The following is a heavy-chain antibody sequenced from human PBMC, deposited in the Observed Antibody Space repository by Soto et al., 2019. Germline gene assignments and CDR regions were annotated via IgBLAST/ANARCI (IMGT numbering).Heavy chain of an antibody. CDR1: GGSVSSGSYY. CDR2: IYYSGST. Sequence: SETLSLTCTVSGGSVSSGSYYWSWIRQPPGKGLEWIGYIYYSGSTNYNPSLKSRVTISVDTSKNQFSLKLSSVTAADTAVYYCARDRMTTAGRYPFDYWGQGTLVTVSS. D-gene: IGHD2-2*02. V-gene: IGHV4-61*01. CDR3: ARDRMTTAGRYPFDY. J-gene: IGHJ4*02.